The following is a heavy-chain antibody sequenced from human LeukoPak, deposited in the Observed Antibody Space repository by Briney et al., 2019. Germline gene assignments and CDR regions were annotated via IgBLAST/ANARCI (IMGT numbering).Heavy chain of an antibody. D-gene: IGHD3-22*01. CDR3: ARAPTMIVGWFDP. CDR1: GGTFSRYA. CDR2: IIPIFGIA. J-gene: IGHJ5*02. V-gene: IGHV1-69*04. Sequence: GASVKVSCKASGGTFSRYAISWVRQAPGQGLEWMGRIIPIFGIANYAQKFQGRVTISADKSTSTAYMELSSLRSEDTAVYYCARAPTMIVGWFDPWGQGTLVTVSS.